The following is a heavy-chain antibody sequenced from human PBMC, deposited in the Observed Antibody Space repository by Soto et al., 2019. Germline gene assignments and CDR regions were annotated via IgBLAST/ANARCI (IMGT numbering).Heavy chain of an antibody. CDR3: ARGVAGSGFDL. V-gene: IGHV6-1*01. D-gene: IGHD6-19*01. Sequence: PSHTLSLTCAISGDSVSSNTAALNWIRSSPSRGLEWLGRTYYRSNWRHDYAVSVKSRITVNPDTSKNHFSLQLNSVTPDDTAVYYCARGVAGSGFDLWGQGTLVTVSS. J-gene: IGHJ4*02. CDR2: TYYRSNWRH. CDR1: GDSVSSNTAA.